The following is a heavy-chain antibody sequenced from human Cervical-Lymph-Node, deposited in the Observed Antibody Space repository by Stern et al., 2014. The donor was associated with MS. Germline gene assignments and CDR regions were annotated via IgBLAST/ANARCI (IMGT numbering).Heavy chain of an antibody. CDR1: GGSIISGSDY. CDR3: ARDQRWAAGIDWFDP. CDR2: IYTSGST. Sequence: QLQLQESGPGLVKPSQTLSLTCTVSGGSIISGSDYWSWIRQPAGKGLEWIGRIYTSGSTNYNHSLKSRVSISLDTSNNQFSLKLSSVTAEDTAVYYCARDQRWAAGIDWFDPWGQGTLVTVSS. V-gene: IGHV4-61*02. D-gene: IGHD6-13*01. J-gene: IGHJ5*02.